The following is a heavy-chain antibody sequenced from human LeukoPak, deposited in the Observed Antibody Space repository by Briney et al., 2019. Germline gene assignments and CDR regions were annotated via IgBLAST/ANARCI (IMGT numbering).Heavy chain of an antibody. D-gene: IGHD6-13*01. J-gene: IGHJ6*03. CDR3: ARAGGIAAAGKYYMDV. CDR2: IYYSGST. Sequence: PSETLSLTCTVSGGSISSYYWSWIRQPPGKGLEWIGYIYYSGSTNYNPSLKSRVTISVDTSKNQFSLKLSSVTAADTAVYYCARAGGIAAAGKYYMDVWGKGTTVTVSS. CDR1: GGSISSYY. V-gene: IGHV4-59*01.